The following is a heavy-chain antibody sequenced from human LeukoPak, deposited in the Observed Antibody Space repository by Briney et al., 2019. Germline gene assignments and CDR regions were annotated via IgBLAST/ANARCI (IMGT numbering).Heavy chain of an antibody. CDR1: GFTFSSYA. Sequence: PGGSLRLSCAASGFTFSSYAMSWVRQAPGKGLEWVSAISGSGGSTYYADSVKGRFTISRGNSKNTLYLQMNSLRAEDTAVYYCAKDHFVLDDSSGIPYWGQGTLVTVSS. J-gene: IGHJ4*02. D-gene: IGHD3-22*01. V-gene: IGHV3-23*01. CDR2: ISGSGGST. CDR3: AKDHFVLDDSSGIPY.